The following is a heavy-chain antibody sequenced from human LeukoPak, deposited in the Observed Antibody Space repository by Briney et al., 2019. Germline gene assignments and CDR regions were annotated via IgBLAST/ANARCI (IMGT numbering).Heavy chain of an antibody. J-gene: IGHJ4*02. Sequence: PGGSLRLSCAASGFTFSSYWMNWVRQAPGKGLVWVSRINTDESTTNYADSVKGRFTISRDNAKNTVYLQMNSRRAENTAVEYRVRDFHSGRYYGGNFAYRGQGTMVTVSS. D-gene: IGHD1-26*01. CDR2: INTDESTT. CDR1: GFTFSSYW. CDR3: VRDFHSGRYYGGNFAY. V-gene: IGHV3-74*01.